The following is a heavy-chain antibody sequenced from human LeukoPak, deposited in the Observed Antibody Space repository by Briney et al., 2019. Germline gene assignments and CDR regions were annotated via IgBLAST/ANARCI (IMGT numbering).Heavy chain of an antibody. CDR3: ARYSGTYYHY. CDR2: IHYSGST. V-gene: IGHV4-59*01. D-gene: IGHD1-26*01. J-gene: IGHJ4*02. CDR1: GDSISNYY. Sequence: PSETLSLTCTVSGDSISNYYWSWIRQPPGKGLDWIGYIHYSGSTKYNHSLNSRLTISVDTSKNQFSLKLSSVTAADTAVYYCARYSGTYYHYWGQGTLVAVSS.